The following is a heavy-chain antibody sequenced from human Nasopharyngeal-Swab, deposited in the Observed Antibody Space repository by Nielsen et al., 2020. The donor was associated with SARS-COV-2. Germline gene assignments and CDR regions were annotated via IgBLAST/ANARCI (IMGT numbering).Heavy chain of an antibody. CDR2: INHSGST. J-gene: IGHJ4*02. CDR1: GGSFSGYY. CDR3: ARFPTKTGTISRGGY. V-gene: IGHV4-34*01. D-gene: IGHD1-7*01. Sequence: SQTLSLTCAVYGGSFSGYYWSWIRQPPGKGLEWIGEINHSGSTNHNPSLKSRVTISVDTSKNQFSLKLSSVTAADTAVYYCARFPTKTGTISRGGYWGQGTLVTVSS.